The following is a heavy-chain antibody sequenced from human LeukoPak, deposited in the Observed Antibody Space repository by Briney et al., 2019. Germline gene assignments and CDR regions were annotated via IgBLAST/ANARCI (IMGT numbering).Heavy chain of an antibody. CDR1: GYTFTSYY. Sequence: GASVKVSCKASGYTFTSYYMHWVRQAPGQGLEWMGIINPSGGSTSYAQKFQGRVTMTRDTSTSTVYMELSSLRSEDTAVYYCAMGVVWIAAASPLDYWGQGTLVTVSS. V-gene: IGHV1-46*01. CDR3: AMGVVWIAAASPLDY. J-gene: IGHJ4*02. CDR2: INPSGGST. D-gene: IGHD6-13*01.